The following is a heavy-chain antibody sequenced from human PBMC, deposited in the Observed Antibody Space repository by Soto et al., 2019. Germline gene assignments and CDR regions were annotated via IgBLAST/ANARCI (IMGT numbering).Heavy chain of an antibody. CDR2: IYYSGST. CDR1: GGSISSYY. V-gene: IGHV4-59*01. J-gene: IGHJ4*02. Sequence: SETLSLTCTVSGGSISSYYWSWIRQPPGKGLEWIGYIYYSGSTNNNPSLKSRVTISVDTSKNQFSLKLSSVTAADTAVYYCAREVIAAAAHLFDYWGQGTLVAVSS. CDR3: AREVIAAAAHLFDY. D-gene: IGHD6-13*01.